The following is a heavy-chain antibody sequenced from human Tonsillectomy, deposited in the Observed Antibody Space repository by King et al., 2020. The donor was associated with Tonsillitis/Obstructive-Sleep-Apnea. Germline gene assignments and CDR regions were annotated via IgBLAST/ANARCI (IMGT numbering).Heavy chain of an antibody. V-gene: IGHV3-30-3*01. J-gene: IGHJ6*03. CDR1: GFIFSNHN. CDR2: IAYDGSNK. Sequence: VQLVESGGGVVQPGRSLRLSCAASGFIFSNHNMHWVRQAPGKGLEWVAVIAYDGSNKYYADSVKGRFTISRDNSKNTLYLQMHSLRAEDTAVYYCAREADWRSNSWHHYYYMDVWGKGTTVNGS. CDR3: AREADWRSNSWHHYYYMDV. D-gene: IGHD2-2*01.